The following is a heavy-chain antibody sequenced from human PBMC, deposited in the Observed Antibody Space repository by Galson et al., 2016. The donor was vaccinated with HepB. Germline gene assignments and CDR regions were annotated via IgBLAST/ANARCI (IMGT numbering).Heavy chain of an antibody. V-gene: IGHV3-23*01. Sequence: SLRLSCAVSGFSFSSYAMNWVRQAPGKGLEWVSVISGTSASIFYGDSMKGRFTISRDNSKNTLYLQMSRLRAEDTAVYYCAKGGTPDDQTVNYAMDVWGQGTTVTVSS. CDR2: ISGTSASI. CDR3: AKGGTPDDQTVNYAMDV. J-gene: IGHJ6*02. CDR1: GFSFSSYA. D-gene: IGHD2-15*01.